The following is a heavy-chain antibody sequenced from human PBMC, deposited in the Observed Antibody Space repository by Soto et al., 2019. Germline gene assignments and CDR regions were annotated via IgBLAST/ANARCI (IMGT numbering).Heavy chain of an antibody. J-gene: IGHJ5*02. CDR3: ARSEVGTMIVVVNTGWFDP. CDR1: GYTFTSYA. Sequence: ASVKVSCKASGYTFTSYAMHWVRQAPGQRLEWMGWINAGNGNTKYSQKLQGRVTITRDTSASTAYMELSSLRSEDTAVYYCARSEVGTMIVVVNTGWFDPWGRGTLVTVSS. CDR2: INAGNGNT. V-gene: IGHV1-3*01. D-gene: IGHD3-22*01.